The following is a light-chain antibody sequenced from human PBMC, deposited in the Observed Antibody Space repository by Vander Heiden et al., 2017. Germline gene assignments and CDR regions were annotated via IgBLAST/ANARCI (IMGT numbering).Light chain of an antibody. CDR1: QGIRND. Sequence: QMTQAPSSLSASVGDSVTITCRASQGIRNDLGWYQQKPGKAPKLLIHAASSLQSGVPSRFSGSGSGTDFTLTISSLQPEDFATYYCLQDYNYPRTFGGGTKVEIK. V-gene: IGKV1-6*01. CDR2: AAS. CDR3: LQDYNYPRT. J-gene: IGKJ4*01.